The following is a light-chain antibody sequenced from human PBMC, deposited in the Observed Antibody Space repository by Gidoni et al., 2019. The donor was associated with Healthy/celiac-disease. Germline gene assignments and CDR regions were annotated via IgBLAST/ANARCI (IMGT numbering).Light chain of an antibody. V-gene: IGKV3-20*01. J-gene: IGKJ2*04. CDR3: QQYGSSPLKCS. Sequence: EIVLTQSPGTLSLSPGERATLSCRASQSVSSSYLAWYQQKPGQAPRLLIYGASSRATGIPDRFSGSGSGTDFTLTISRLEPEDFAVYYCQQYGSSPLKCSFXQXTKLEIK. CDR1: QSVSSSY. CDR2: GAS.